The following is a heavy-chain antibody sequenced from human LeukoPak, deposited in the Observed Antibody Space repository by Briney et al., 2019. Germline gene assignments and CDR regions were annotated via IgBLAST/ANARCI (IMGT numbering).Heavy chain of an antibody. CDR3: ARDFRAEVTPDAFDI. D-gene: IGHD5-18*01. CDR2: INHSGST. J-gene: IGHJ3*02. CDR1: GGSFSGYY. Sequence: SETLSLTCAVYGGSFSGYYWSWIRQPPGKGLAWIGEINHSGSTNYNPSLKSRVTISVDTSKNQFSLKLSSVTAADTAVYYCARDFRAEVTPDAFDIWGQGTMVTVSS. V-gene: IGHV4-34*01.